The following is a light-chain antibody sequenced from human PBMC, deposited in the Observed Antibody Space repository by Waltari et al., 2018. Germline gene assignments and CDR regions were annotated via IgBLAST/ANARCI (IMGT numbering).Light chain of an antibody. CDR1: TMDICSYDL. V-gene: IGLV2-23*01. CDR2: EAN. Sequence: QSALTQPASVSGSPRQSITISCTLTTMDICSYDLCSSYQQHPGEAPQVLIYEANNRPSGVSDRFSGSKSGNTASLTISGLQSEDEADYYCCSYASSPPSVVFGGGTKVTVL. J-gene: IGLJ2*01. CDR3: CSYASSPPSVV.